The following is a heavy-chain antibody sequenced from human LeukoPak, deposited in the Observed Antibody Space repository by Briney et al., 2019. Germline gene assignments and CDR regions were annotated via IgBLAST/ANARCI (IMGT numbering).Heavy chain of an antibody. J-gene: IGHJ4*02. Sequence: GGCLRLSCAASGFTFSSYWMHWVRQARGKGLVWVSRIDSDGSSTNYADSVKGRFTISRDNAKNTLYLQMNSLRAEDTAVYYCARDSTDYGDYGYWGQGTLVTVSS. V-gene: IGHV3-74*01. CDR3: ARDSTDYGDYGY. CDR2: IDSDGSST. D-gene: IGHD4-17*01. CDR1: GFTFSSYW.